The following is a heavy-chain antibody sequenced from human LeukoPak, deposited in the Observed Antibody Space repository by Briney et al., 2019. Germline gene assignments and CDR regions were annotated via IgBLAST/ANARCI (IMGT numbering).Heavy chain of an antibody. CDR1: GFTLSSYE. D-gene: IGHD2-15*01. V-gene: IGHV3-23*01. Sequence: PGGSLRLSCTVSGFTLSSYEVSWIRQAPGKGLEWVSAISGSGGSTYYADSVKGRFTISRDNSKNTLYLQMNSLRAEDTAVYYCAKRSVVAAHYYYYYMDVWGKGTTVTVSS. J-gene: IGHJ6*03. CDR2: ISGSGGST. CDR3: AKRSVVAAHYYYYYMDV.